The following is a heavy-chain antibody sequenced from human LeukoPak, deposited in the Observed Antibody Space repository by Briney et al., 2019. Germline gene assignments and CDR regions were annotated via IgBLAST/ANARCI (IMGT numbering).Heavy chain of an antibody. CDR2: ISGSGGST. J-gene: IGHJ4*02. D-gene: IGHD1-26*01. CDR1: GFTFGSYA. Sequence: GGSLRLSCAASGFTFGSYAMTWVRQAPGKGLEWVSAISGSGGSTYYADSVKGRFTISRDNSKNTLYLQMNSLRAEDTAVYYCATRVGATTLSYWGQGTLVTVSS. V-gene: IGHV3-23*01. CDR3: ATRVGATTLSY.